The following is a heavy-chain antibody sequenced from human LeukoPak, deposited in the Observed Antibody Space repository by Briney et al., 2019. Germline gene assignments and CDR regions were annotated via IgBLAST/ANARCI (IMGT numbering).Heavy chain of an antibody. D-gene: IGHD3-22*01. Sequence: ASVKVSCKASGGTFSSYAISWVRQAPGQELEWMGRIIPILGIANYAQKFQGRVTVTADKSTSTAYMELSRLRSDDTAVYYCAREYYDSSGRKHAFDIWGQGTMVTVST. V-gene: IGHV1-69*04. CDR1: GGTFSSYA. CDR2: IIPILGIA. J-gene: IGHJ3*02. CDR3: AREYYDSSGRKHAFDI.